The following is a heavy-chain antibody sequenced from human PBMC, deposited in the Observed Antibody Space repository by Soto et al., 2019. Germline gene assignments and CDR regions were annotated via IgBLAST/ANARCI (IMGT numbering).Heavy chain of an antibody. CDR2: IYYSGST. J-gene: IGHJ6*03. CDR1: GGSISSYY. CDR3: ARYSAIKGSGWNDYYYYDMDV. V-gene: IGHV4-59*01. D-gene: IGHD6-19*01. Sequence: SETLSLTCTVSGGSISSYYWSWIRQPPGKGLEWIGYIYYSGSTNYNPSLKSRVTISVDTSKNQFSLKLSSVTAADTAVYYCARYSAIKGSGWNDYYYYDMDVWGKGTTVTVSS.